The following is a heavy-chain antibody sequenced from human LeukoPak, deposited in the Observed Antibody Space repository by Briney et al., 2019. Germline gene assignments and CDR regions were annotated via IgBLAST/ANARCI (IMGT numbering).Heavy chain of an antibody. CDR1: GFTFSSYG. J-gene: IGHJ4*02. V-gene: IGHV3-33*01. CDR2: IWYDGSNK. Sequence: GGSLRLSCAASGFTFSSYGMHWVRQAPGKGLEWVAVIWYDGSNKYYADSVKGRFTISRDNSKNTLYLQMNSLRAEDTAVYYCARDRYNGSGSYYNRHFDYWGQGTLVTVSS. CDR3: ARDRYNGSGSYYNRHFDY. D-gene: IGHD3-10*01.